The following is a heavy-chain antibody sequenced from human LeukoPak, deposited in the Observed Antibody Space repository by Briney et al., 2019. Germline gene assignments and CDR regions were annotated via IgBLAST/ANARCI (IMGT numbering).Heavy chain of an antibody. Sequence: GGSLRLSCAASGFTFSSYWMHWVRQAPGKGLVWVSRIHSDGRTTDYADSVKGRFTISRDNAKNTLNLQMNSLRAEDTAVNYCARDPRGGTLDYWGQGALVTVSS. J-gene: IGHJ4*02. CDR1: GFTFSSYW. V-gene: IGHV3-74*01. CDR2: IHSDGRTT. D-gene: IGHD1-7*01. CDR3: ARDPRGGTLDY.